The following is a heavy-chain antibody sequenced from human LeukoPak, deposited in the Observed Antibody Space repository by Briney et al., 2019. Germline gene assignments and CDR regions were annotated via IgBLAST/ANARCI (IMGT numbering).Heavy chain of an antibody. D-gene: IGHD2-2*01. J-gene: IGHJ6*02. V-gene: IGHV4-39*01. CDR3: ARHCSSTSCYYGMDV. CDR2: IYYSGST. Sequence: SETLSLTCTVSGGSISSSSYYWGWIRQPPGTGLEWIGSIYYSGSTYYNPSLKSRVTISVDTSKNQFSLKLSSVTAADTAVYYCARHCSSTSCYYGMDVWGQGTTVTVSS. CDR1: GGSISSSSYY.